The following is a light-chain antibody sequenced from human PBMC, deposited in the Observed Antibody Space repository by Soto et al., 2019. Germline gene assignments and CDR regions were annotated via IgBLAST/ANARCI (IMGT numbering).Light chain of an antibody. J-gene: IGKJ4*01. Sequence: EIVLTQSPGTLSLSPGERATLSCRASQSVGHNYLVWYQQKPGQPPRFLMYDASTRATGIPDRFSGSGSRTVFTPTISRLEPEDFTLYYCQQYGSSPLTFGGGTKVEIK. CDR1: QSVGHNY. CDR2: DAS. V-gene: IGKV3-20*01. CDR3: QQYGSSPLT.